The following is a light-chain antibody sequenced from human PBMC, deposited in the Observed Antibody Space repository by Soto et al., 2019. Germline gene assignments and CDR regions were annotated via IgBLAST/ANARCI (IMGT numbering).Light chain of an antibody. CDR2: GAS. Sequence: DIQMTQSPSSLSASVGDRVTITCRASEDISNYLAWYQQKPGKVPKLLIYGASTLQSGVPSRFSGSGSGTDFTLTISSLQTEDVGTYYCQNYNRAPWAFGQGTKVESK. CDR1: EDISNY. CDR3: QNYNRAPWA. J-gene: IGKJ1*01. V-gene: IGKV1-27*01.